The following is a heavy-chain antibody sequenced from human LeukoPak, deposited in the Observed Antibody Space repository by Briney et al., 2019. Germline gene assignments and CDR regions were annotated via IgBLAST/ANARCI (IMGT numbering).Heavy chain of an antibody. Sequence: GGSLRLSCAASGFTFSSYAMSWVRQAPGKGLEWVSTISGGGGSTFYADSVKGRFTVSRDNSKNTLYLQMNSLRSEDTAVYYCARTSGSYYFGYWGQGTLVTVSP. V-gene: IGHV3-23*01. D-gene: IGHD3-10*01. CDR2: ISGGGGST. J-gene: IGHJ4*02. CDR3: ARTSGSYYFGY. CDR1: GFTFSSYA.